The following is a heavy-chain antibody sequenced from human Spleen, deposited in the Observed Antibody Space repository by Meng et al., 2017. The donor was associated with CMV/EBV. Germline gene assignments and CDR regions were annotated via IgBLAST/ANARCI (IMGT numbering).Heavy chain of an antibody. CDR1: GFTVSRYW. V-gene: IGHV3-74*01. CDR3: ARERFSGYVFDD. Sequence: CAASGFTVSRYWMHWVRQAPGKGLVWVSRVSIDGSSTNYVDSVKGRFTVSRDNAKNTVHLQMNSLRAEDTAVYYCARERFSGYVFDDWGQGTLVTVSS. D-gene: IGHD5-12*01. J-gene: IGHJ4*02. CDR2: VSIDGSST.